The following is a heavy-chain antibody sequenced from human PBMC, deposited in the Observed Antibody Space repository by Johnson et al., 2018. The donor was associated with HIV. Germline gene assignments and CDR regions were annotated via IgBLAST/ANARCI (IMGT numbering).Heavy chain of an antibody. CDR2: ISGSGGST. D-gene: IGHD6-6*01. CDR3: ARDGRGEQLVDQGDAFDI. Sequence: VQLVESGGGVVQPGTSLRLSCAASGFTFSSYAMSWVRQAPGKGLEWVSAISGSGGSTYYADSVKGRFTISRDNSKNTLYLQMNSLRAEDTALYFCARDGRGEQLVDQGDAFDIWGQGTMVTVSS. CDR1: GFTFSSYA. V-gene: IGHV3-23*04. J-gene: IGHJ3*02.